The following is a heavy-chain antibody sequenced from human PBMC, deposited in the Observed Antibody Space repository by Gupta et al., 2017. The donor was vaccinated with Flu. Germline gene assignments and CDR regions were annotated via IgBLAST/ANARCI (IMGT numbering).Heavy chain of an antibody. J-gene: IGHJ6*02. Sequence: INWVRQAPGKGVEWYSSIIITGSFIYCAESVQGRCTIPRDNAKNSLYLQMNSLRAEDTAVYYCVVDYIHGLEVWGQGTTVTVSS. V-gene: IGHV3-21*01. D-gene: IGHD3-10*02. CDR3: VVDYIHGLEV. CDR2: IIITGSFI.